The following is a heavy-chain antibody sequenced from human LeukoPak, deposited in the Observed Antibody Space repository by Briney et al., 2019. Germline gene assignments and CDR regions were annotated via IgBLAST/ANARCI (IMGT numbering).Heavy chain of an antibody. Sequence: SETLSLTCAVYGGSFGGYCWSWVRQTPGKGLEWIGEINHSGSTNSIPSLKSRVTISVDTSKNQFSLNLSSVSAADTAVYYCARGGDYYGSGIPFDFWGQGTLVTVSS. V-gene: IGHV4-34*01. CDR1: GGSFGGYC. J-gene: IGHJ4*02. D-gene: IGHD3-10*01. CDR2: INHSGST. CDR3: ARGGDYYGSGIPFDF.